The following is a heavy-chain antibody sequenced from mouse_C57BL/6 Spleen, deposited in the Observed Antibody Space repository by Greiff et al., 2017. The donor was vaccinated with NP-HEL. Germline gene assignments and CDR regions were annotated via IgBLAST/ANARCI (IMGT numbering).Heavy chain of an antibody. CDR2: ISSGSSTI. V-gene: IGHV5-17*01. J-gene: IGHJ1*03. CDR1: GFTFSDYG. CDR3: ARLGGSSRGGYFDV. D-gene: IGHD1-1*01. Sequence: EVKLMESGGGLVKPGGSLKLSCAASGFTFSDYGMHWVRQAPEKGLEWVAYISSGSSTIYYADTVKGRFTISRDNAKNTLFLQMTSLRSEDTAMYYCARLGGSSRGGYFDVWGTGTTVTVSS.